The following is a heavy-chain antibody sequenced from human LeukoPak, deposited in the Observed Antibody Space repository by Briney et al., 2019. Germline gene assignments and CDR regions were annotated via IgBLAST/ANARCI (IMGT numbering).Heavy chain of an antibody. Sequence: PSQTLSLTCTVAGGSISSGDYYWSWIRQPPGKVLEWIGYIYYSGSTYYNPSLKSRVTISVDTSKNHFFLQLSSVTAADTAVYYCARVERIVKFFDIWGQGTMVTVSS. CDR1: GGSISSGDYY. J-gene: IGHJ3*02. V-gene: IGHV4-30-4*01. D-gene: IGHD2-15*01. CDR3: ARVERIVKFFDI. CDR2: IYYSGST.